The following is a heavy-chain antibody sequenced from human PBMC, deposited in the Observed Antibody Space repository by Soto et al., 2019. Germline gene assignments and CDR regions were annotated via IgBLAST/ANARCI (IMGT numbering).Heavy chain of an antibody. D-gene: IGHD1-26*01. CDR3: ARDTRGLPSKWFDP. CDR2: ISAYNGNT. Sequence: GASVKVSCKASGYTFTSYGISWVRQAPGQGLEWMGWISAYNGNTNYAQKLQGRVTMTTDTSTSTAYMELRSLRSDDTAVYYCARDTRGLPSKWFDPWGQGTLVTVSS. J-gene: IGHJ5*02. V-gene: IGHV1-18*01. CDR1: GYTFTSYG.